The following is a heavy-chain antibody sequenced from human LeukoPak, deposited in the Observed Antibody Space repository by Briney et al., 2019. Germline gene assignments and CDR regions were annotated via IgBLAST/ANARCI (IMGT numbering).Heavy chain of an antibody. Sequence: SETLSLTCAVYGGSFSGYYWSWIRQPPGKGLEWIGEINHSGSTNYNPSLKSRVTISVDTSKNQFSLKLSSVTAADTAVYYCARGASGYDRYYYYYYMDVWGKGTTVTVSS. CDR3: ARGASGYDRYYYYYYMDV. D-gene: IGHD5-12*01. V-gene: IGHV4-34*01. CDR2: INHSGST. J-gene: IGHJ6*03. CDR1: GGSFSGYY.